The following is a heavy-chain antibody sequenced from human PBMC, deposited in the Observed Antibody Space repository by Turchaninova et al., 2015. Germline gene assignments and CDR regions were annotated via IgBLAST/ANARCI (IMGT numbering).Heavy chain of an antibody. V-gene: IGHV1-18*01. CDR2: ISAYKGNT. J-gene: IGHJ5*02. CDR3: ARDRTAVAGTEEVWFDP. CDR1: GYTFTSYG. Sequence: QVQLVQSGAEVKKPGASVKVSCTDSGYTFTSYGISWVRQAPGKGLEWMGWISAYKGNTNYPQKLQGRVIMTTDTSTSTAYMELRSLRSDDTAVYYCARDRTAVAGTEEVWFDPWGQGTLVTVSS. D-gene: IGHD6-19*01.